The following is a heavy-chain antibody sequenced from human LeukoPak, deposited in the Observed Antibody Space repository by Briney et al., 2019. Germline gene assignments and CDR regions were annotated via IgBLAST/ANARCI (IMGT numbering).Heavy chain of an antibody. D-gene: IGHD5-18*01. J-gene: IGHJ4*02. CDR1: GFTFSSYN. V-gene: IGHV3-48*02. Sequence: GGSLRLSCAASGFTFSSYNMNWVRQAPGKGLEWVSYISRSSSTTYYADSVKGRFTISGDNAKNSLYLQMNSLRDEDTAVYYCARGEDTAMAPLLDYWGQGTLVTVSS. CDR2: ISRSSSTT. CDR3: ARGEDTAMAPLLDY.